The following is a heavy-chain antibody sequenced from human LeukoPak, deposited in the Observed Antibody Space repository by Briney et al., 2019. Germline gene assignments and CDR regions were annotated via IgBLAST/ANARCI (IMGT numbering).Heavy chain of an antibody. CDR2: ISSSGGTI. CDR3: ASEYSSGWYYFDY. CDR1: GFTFSDYY. D-gene: IGHD6-19*01. Sequence: GGSLRLSCAASGFTFSDYYMSWIRQAPGKGLEWLSYISSSGGTIYYADSVKGRFTISRDNAKNSLFLQMDSLRAEDTAVYYCASEYSSGWYYFDYWGQGTLVTVSS. V-gene: IGHV3-11*04. J-gene: IGHJ4*02.